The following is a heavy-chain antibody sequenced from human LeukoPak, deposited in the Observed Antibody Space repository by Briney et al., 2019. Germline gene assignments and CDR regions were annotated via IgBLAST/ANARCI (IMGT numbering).Heavy chain of an antibody. CDR1: GGSISSGDYY. D-gene: IGHD1-26*01. CDR2: IYYSGST. Sequence: SETLSLTRTVSGGSISSGDYYWSWIRQPPGKGLEWIGYIYYSGSTYYNPSLKSRVTISVDTSKNQFSLKLSSVTAADTAVYYCAREGATTYIDYWGQGTLVTVSS. CDR3: AREGATTYIDY. V-gene: IGHV4-30-4*01. J-gene: IGHJ4*02.